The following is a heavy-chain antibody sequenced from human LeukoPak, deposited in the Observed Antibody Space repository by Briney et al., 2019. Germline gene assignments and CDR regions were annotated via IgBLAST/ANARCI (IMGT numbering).Heavy chain of an antibody. J-gene: IGHJ3*02. V-gene: IGHV4-39*01. CDR3: ARHYDLSVGQDALDI. D-gene: IGHD3-3*01. Sequence: SETLSLTCTVSGGSISSSSYYWGWIRQPPGKGLEWIGSIYYSGSTYYNPSLKSRVTISVDTSKNQFSLKLSSVTAADTAVYYCARHYDLSVGQDALDIWGQGTMVTVSS. CDR1: GGSISSSSYY. CDR2: IYYSGST.